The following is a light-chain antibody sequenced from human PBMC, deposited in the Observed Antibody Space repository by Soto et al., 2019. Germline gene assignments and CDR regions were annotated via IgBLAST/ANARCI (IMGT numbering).Light chain of an antibody. J-gene: IGLJ1*01. CDR1: SSNIGAGYD. CDR2: GNS. CDR3: QSYDSSLGGFYV. Sequence: QAVVTQPPSVSGAPGQRVTISCTGSSSNIGAGYDVHWYQQLPGTAPKLLIYGNSNRPSGVPDRFSGSKSGTSASLAITGLQAEDEADYYCQSYDSSLGGFYVFGTGTKLTVL. V-gene: IGLV1-40*01.